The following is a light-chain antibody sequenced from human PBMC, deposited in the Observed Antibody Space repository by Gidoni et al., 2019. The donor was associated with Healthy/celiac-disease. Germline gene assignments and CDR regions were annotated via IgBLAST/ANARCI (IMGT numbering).Light chain of an antibody. CDR2: AAS. Sequence: DIQMNKAPSSLSASVGDRVTIKCRASQGIRNDLGWYQQKPGKAPKRLIYAASSLQSGVPSRFSGRGSGTEFTLTISSLQPEAFSPYYCLQHNSYPRTFGQGTKVDIK. CDR3: LQHNSYPRT. V-gene: IGKV1-17*01. CDR1: QGIRND. J-gene: IGKJ1*01.